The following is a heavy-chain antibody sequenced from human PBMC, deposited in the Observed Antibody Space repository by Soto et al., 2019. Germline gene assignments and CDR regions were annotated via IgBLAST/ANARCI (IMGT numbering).Heavy chain of an antibody. Sequence: SETLSLTCTVSGGSITNYYWSWIRQPPGKGLEWIGNIYYSGSTDYNPSLKSRVTISVDTSKNQFSLKLSSLTAADTAVYYCARLSCSSTNCPRRNTFDLWGQGTMVTVSS. V-gene: IGHV4-59*08. D-gene: IGHD2-2*01. CDR3: ARLSCSSTNCPRRNTFDL. J-gene: IGHJ3*01. CDR1: GGSITNYY. CDR2: IYYSGST.